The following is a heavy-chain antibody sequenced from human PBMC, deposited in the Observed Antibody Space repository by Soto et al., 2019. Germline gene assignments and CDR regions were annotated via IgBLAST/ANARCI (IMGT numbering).Heavy chain of an antibody. J-gene: IGHJ2*01. CDR1: GGSFSGYY. CDR2: INDRGSI. CDR3: ARDGHDILNGPHWVWGFDL. Sequence: QVQLQQWGAGPLRPLETLSLTCGVSGGSFSGYYWAWIRQSPGKGLEWIGEINDRGSINYNPSLKSRVILSVVTSENQYALNLRSVTAAETAVYYCARDGHDILNGPHWVWGFDLWGRGTLVTVSS. D-gene: IGHD3-9*01. V-gene: IGHV4-34*01.